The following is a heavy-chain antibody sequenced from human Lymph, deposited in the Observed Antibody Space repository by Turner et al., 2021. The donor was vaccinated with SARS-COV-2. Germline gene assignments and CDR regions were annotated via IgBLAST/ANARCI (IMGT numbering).Heavy chain of an antibody. CDR2: INWSGGSI. CDR1: GFTFDDYA. CDR3: AKDLAGTYYSSFDY. V-gene: IGHV3-9*01. Sequence: EVQLVESGGGLVQHGRSLRLSCAASGFTFDDYAMHWVRQAPGKGLEWVSGINWSGGSIAYADSVKGRFTISRDNPKNSLYLQMNSLIAEDTAFYYCAKDLAGTYYSSFDYWGQGTLVTVSS. D-gene: IGHD1-26*01. J-gene: IGHJ4*02.